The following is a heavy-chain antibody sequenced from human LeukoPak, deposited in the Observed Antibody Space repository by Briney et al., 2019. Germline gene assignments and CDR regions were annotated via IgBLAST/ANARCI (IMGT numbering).Heavy chain of an antibody. CDR1: GGSISSSSYY. V-gene: IGHV4-39*01. Sequence: SETLSLTCTVSGGSISSSSYYWGWIRQPPGKGLEWIGSLYYSGSTYYNPSLKSRVTISVDTSENQFSLKLSSVTAADTAVYYCARFDYWGQGNLVTVSS. CDR2: LYYSGST. CDR3: ARFDY. J-gene: IGHJ4*02.